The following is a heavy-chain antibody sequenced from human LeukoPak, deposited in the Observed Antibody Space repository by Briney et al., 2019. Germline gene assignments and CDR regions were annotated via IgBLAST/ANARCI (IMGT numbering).Heavy chain of an antibody. CDR1: GGSISSYY. Sequence: SETLSLTCTVSGGSISSYYWSWIRQPPGKGLEWIGYIYYSGSTNYNPSLKSRVTISVDTSKNRFSLKLSSVTAADTAVYYCARGGIAVAGTLGYWGQGTLVTVSS. D-gene: IGHD6-19*01. CDR2: IYYSGST. CDR3: ARGGIAVAGTLGY. V-gene: IGHV4-59*01. J-gene: IGHJ4*02.